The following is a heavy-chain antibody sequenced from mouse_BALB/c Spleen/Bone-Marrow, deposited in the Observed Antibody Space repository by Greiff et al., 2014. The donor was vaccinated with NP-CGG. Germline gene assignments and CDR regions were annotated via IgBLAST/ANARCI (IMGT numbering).Heavy chain of an antibody. V-gene: IGHV1-67*01. CDR3: ARRTTGYAMDY. Sequence: QVQLKESGPGLVRPGVSVKISCKGSGYTFTDYAIHWVKQSPAKSLEWIGVISTYSGNTKYNQKFKDKATMTADKSSSIAYMELARLTSEDSAIYYCARRTTGYAMDYWGQGTSVTVSS. J-gene: IGHJ4*01. CDR1: GYTFTDYA. CDR2: ISTYSGNT.